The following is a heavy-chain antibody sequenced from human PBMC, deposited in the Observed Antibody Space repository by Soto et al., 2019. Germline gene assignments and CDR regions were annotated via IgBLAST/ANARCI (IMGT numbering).Heavy chain of an antibody. CDR2: ISAYNGNT. Sequence: ASVKVSCKASGYTFTSYGISWVRQAPGQGLEWMGWISAYNGNTNYAQKLQGRVTMTTDTSTSTAYMELRSLRSDDTAVYYCARSWRRIVVVFRSASPVYALIHWG. CDR1: GYTFTSYG. V-gene: IGHV1-18*01. CDR3: ARSWRRIVVVFRSASPVYALIH. D-gene: IGHD3-22*01. J-gene: IGHJ1*01.